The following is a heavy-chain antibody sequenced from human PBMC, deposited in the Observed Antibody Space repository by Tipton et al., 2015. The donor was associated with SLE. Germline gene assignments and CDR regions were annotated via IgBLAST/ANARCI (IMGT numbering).Heavy chain of an antibody. CDR2: IYYSGST. CDR1: GGSISSSSYY. CDR3: ARHGDDFWSVRGAFDI. V-gene: IGHV4-39*07. J-gene: IGHJ3*02. D-gene: IGHD3-3*01. Sequence: TLSLTCTVSGGSISSSSYYWGWIRQPPGKGLEWIGSIYYSGSTYYNPSLKSRVTISVDTSKNQFSLKLSSVTAADTAVYYCARHGDDFWSVRGAFDIWGQGTMVPVSS.